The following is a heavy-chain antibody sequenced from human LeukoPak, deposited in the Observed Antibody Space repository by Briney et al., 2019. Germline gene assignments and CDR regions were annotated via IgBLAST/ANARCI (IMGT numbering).Heavy chain of an antibody. CDR3: ARVANSWSGYPVYFDY. Sequence: SETLSLTCTVSGGSISSSSYYWGWIRQPPGKGLEWIGSIYYSGSTYYNPSLKSRVTISVDTSKNQFSLKLSSVTAADTAVYYCARVANSWSGYPVYFDYWGQGTLVTVSS. J-gene: IGHJ4*02. CDR2: IYYSGST. D-gene: IGHD3-3*01. CDR1: GGSISSSSYY. V-gene: IGHV4-39*07.